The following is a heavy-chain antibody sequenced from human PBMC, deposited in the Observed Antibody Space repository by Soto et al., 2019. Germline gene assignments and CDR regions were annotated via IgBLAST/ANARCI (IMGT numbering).Heavy chain of an antibody. Sequence: QVQLVQSGAEVRKPGASVKVSCKASGYTFSNYAVYWMRQAPGQRLEWLGWINAGNGDTKYSQNFQGRVTITRDISASTTYMELGSLRSEDTAVYYCARGRWVRGPGKYYLDSWGQGSLVTVSS. CDR1: GYTFSNYA. CDR3: ARGRWVRGPGKYYLDS. V-gene: IGHV1-3*01. J-gene: IGHJ5*01. CDR2: INAGNGDT. D-gene: IGHD3-10*01.